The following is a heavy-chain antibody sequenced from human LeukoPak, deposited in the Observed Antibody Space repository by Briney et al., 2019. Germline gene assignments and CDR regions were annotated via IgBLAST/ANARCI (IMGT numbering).Heavy chain of an antibody. J-gene: IGHJ4*02. V-gene: IGHV3-30*03. D-gene: IGHD3-10*01. CDR1: GFTFSNYG. CDR3: AATRVCGGVLLRPNCLYFED. Sequence: GGSLRLSCAASGFTFSNYGIHWVRQAPGRGLEWVAVTSYDGNKKYYADSVKGRFTISRDNSKNTLYLQMNSLRAEDTAIYYCAATRVCGGVLLRPNCLYFEDWGQGTLVTVSS. CDR2: TSYDGNKK.